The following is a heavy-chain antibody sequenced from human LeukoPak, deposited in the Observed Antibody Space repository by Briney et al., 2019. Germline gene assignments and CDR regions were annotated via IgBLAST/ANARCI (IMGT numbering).Heavy chain of an antibody. CDR2: VSADGRTQ. J-gene: IGHJ4*02. CDR1: GFTFRTYS. D-gene: IGHD5-24*01. Sequence: PGGSLRLSCAASGFTFRTYSIHWVRQAPGKGLEWVTVVSADGRTQLYSDSVKGRFTISRDNSLNTLHLQMNSLRTEDTAVYNCAREFGHNRWYFDYWGQGALVTVSS. CDR3: AREFGHNRWYFDY. V-gene: IGHV3-30*03.